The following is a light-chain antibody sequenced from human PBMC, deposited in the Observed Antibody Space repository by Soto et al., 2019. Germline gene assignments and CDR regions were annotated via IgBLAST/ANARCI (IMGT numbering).Light chain of an antibody. CDR2: GNN. V-gene: IGLV1-51*01. Sequence: QSVLTQPPSVSAAPGQRVTISCSGSNSNIGNNYVSWYQQLPGTAPKLLIYGNNNRPSGSPDRFSGSKSGTSATLGITGLQTGDEADYYCATWDSSLSVGVFGTGTKVTVL. J-gene: IGLJ1*01. CDR3: ATWDSSLSVGV. CDR1: NSNIGNNY.